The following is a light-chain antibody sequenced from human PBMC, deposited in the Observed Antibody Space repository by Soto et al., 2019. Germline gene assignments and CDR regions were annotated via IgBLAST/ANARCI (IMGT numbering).Light chain of an antibody. V-gene: IGKV3-20*01. J-gene: IGKJ2*01. CDR1: QSVSGNS. CDR3: QQYGSAPYT. Sequence: EIVLTQDPGTLYLAPGDGATLSCRASQSVSGNSLAWDQQKPGQAPSLLIYGASTRATGIPDKFSGSGSGTDFTLPSSRLEPEDFAVYYCQQYGSAPYTFGQGTKLEIK. CDR2: GAS.